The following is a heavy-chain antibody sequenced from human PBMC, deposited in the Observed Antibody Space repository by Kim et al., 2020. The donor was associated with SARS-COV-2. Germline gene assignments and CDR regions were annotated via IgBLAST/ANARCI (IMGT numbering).Heavy chain of an antibody. Sequence: GGSLRLSCVASGFTFSTYAMSWVRQAPGKGLEWVSGISGSGFSTYYADSVKGRFTISRDNSKNTLFLQLNSLRAEDTAIYYCARGLVLAAAWGQGTLVTVSS. D-gene: IGHD2-15*01. CDR3: ARGLVLAAA. V-gene: IGHV3-23*01. CDR2: ISGSGFST. J-gene: IGHJ4*02. CDR1: GFTFSTYA.